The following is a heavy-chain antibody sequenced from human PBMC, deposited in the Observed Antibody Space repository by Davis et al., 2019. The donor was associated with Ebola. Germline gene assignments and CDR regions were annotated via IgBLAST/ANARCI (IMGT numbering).Heavy chain of an antibody. Sequence: PSETLSLTCAVYGGSFSGYYWSWIRQPPGKGLEWIGEINHSGSTNYNPSLKSRVTISVDTSKNQFSLKLSSVTAADTAVYYCARDRTVLRYSGRRFGYWGQGTLVTVSS. CDR3: ARDRTVLRYSGRRFGY. J-gene: IGHJ4*02. V-gene: IGHV4-34*01. CDR2: INHSGST. D-gene: IGHD3-9*01. CDR1: GGSFSGYY.